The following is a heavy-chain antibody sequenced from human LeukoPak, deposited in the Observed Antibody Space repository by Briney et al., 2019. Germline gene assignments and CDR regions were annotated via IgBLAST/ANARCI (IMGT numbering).Heavy chain of an antibody. Sequence: GGSLRLSCAASGFSFSSYGMNWVRQAPGKGLEWVSSISSRSSSIYYADSVRGRFTISRDDAKNSPYLQMNSLRAEDTAIYYCAREPTVTTSGYWGQGTLVTVSS. D-gene: IGHD4-17*01. CDR2: ISSRSSSI. V-gene: IGHV3-21*01. CDR3: AREPTVTTSGY. CDR1: GFSFSSYG. J-gene: IGHJ4*02.